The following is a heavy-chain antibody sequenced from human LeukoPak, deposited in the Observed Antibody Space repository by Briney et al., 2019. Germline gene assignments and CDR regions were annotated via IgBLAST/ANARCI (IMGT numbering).Heavy chain of an antibody. D-gene: IGHD3-22*01. Sequence: GGSLRLSCAASGLTFSSYGMHWVRQAPGKGLEWVAFIRYDGSNKYYADSVKGRFTISRDNSKNTLYLQMNSLRAEDTAVYYCAKGVGSSGYFFDYWGQGTLVTVSS. CDR3: AKGVGSSGYFFDY. CDR2: IRYDGSNK. V-gene: IGHV3-30*02. J-gene: IGHJ4*02. CDR1: GLTFSSYG.